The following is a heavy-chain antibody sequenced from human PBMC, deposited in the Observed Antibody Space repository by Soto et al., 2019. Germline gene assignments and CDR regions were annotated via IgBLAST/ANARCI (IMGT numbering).Heavy chain of an antibody. CDR1: GGSISSGGYS. J-gene: IGHJ6*02. D-gene: IGHD6-13*01. CDR2: IYHSGST. V-gene: IGHV4-30-2*01. CDR3: ARAGQQLYYYYYGMDV. Sequence: ASETLSLTCAVSGGSISSGGYSWSWIRQPPGKGLEWIGYIYHSGSTYYNPSLKSRVTISVDRSKNQFSLKLSSVTAADTAVYYCARAGQQLYYYYYGMDVWGQGTTVTVSS.